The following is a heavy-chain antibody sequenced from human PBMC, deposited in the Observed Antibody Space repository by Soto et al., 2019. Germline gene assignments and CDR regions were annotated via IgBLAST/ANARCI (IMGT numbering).Heavy chain of an antibody. J-gene: IGHJ4*02. CDR2: ISGSGGST. V-gene: IGHV3-23*01. D-gene: IGHD3-3*01. CDR3: AKDRGLRFLEWSGHFDY. Sequence: WGSLRLSCAASGFTFSSYAMSWVRQAPGKGLEWVSAISGSGGSTYYADSVKGRFTISRDNSKNTLYLQMNSLRAEDTAVYYCAKDRGLRFLEWSGHFDYWGQGTLVTVSS. CDR1: GFTFSSYA.